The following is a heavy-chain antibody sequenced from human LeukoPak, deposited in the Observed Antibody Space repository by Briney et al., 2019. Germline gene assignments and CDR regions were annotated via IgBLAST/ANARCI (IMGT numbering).Heavy chain of an antibody. CDR3: ARKAGGYSYGPLDY. CDR1: GFTFSGSP. CDR2: ISGSGGST. J-gene: IGHJ4*02. D-gene: IGHD5-18*01. V-gene: IGHV3-23*01. Sequence: GGSLRLSCAASGFTFSGSPMHWVRQAPGKGLEWVSAISGSGGSTYYADSVKGRFTISRDNSKNTLYLQMNSLRAEDTAVYYCARKAGGYSYGPLDYWGQGTLVTVSS.